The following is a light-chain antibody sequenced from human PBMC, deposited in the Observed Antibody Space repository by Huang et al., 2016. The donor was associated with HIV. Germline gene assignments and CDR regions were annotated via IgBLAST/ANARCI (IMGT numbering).Light chain of an antibody. CDR2: AVS. V-gene: IGKV1-39*01. J-gene: IGKJ4*01. CDR1: QSISVY. Sequence: DIQMTQSPSSLSASVGDRVTITCRASQSISVYLNWYQQKPGKAPKLLIYAVSTLQRWVPSRFSGSGSGTDFTLTINSLQPEDIATYFCQQSYSSPRLTFGGGTKVEIK. CDR3: QQSYSSPRLT.